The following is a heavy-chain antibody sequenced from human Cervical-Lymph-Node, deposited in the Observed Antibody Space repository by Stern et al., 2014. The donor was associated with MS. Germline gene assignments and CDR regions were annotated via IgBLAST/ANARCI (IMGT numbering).Heavy chain of an antibody. CDR3: RSGGTYYYDGMDV. CDR1: GYTFTLYD. D-gene: IGHD2-15*01. Sequence: QVQLVQSGAEVKKPGASVKVSCKASGYTFTLYDINWVRQAPGQGLEWMGWMSPNSGNTGYAHKFQGRITMTKNTSTSTAYMELSSLRSEDTAVYYCRSGGTYYYDGMDVWGQGTTVIVS. V-gene: IGHV1-8*01. CDR2: MSPNSGNT. J-gene: IGHJ6*02.